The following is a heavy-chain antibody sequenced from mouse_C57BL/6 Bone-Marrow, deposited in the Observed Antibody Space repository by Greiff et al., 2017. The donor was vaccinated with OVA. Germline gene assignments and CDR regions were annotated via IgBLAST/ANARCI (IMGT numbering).Heavy chain of an antibody. J-gene: IGHJ4*01. CDR3: ARPGSYAMDY. CDR2: ISSGGSYT. D-gene: IGHD1-1*01. V-gene: IGHV5-6*01. Sequence: EVKLMESGGDLVKPGGSLKLSCAASGFTFSSYGMSWVRQTPDKRLEWVATISSGGSYTYYPDSVKGRFTISRDNAKNTLYLQMSSLKSEDTAMYYCARPGSYAMDYWGQGTSVTVSS. CDR1: GFTFSSYG.